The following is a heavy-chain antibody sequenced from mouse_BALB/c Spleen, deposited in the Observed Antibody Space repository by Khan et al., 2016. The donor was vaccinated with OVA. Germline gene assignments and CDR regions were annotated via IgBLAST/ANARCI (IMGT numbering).Heavy chain of an antibody. J-gene: IGHJ2*01. CDR3: TRLEDK. V-gene: IGHV2-9*02. CDR1: GFSLTSYG. Sequence: QVQLKQSGPGLVAPSQSLTITCTVSGFSLTSYGVHWVRQPPGKGLEWLGEILAGGSRNYNSALMSRLSISKDNTKCQASLKMNSLQTDDTAMYCCTRLEDKWGQGTTLTVSS. CDR2: ILAGGSR.